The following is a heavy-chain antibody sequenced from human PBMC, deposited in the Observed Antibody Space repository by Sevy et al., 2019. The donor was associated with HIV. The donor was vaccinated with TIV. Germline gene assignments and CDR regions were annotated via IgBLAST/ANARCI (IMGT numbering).Heavy chain of an antibody. J-gene: IGHJ6*02. CDR3: ARDDEPDYYYFDMDV. CDR1: GFILSSYD. Sequence: GGSLRLSCAASGFILSSYDMHWVRQAPGKGLEWVAVISYDGSNKYYADSVKGRFTISRDNSKNTLYLQMDGLRAEDTALYYCARDDEPDYYYFDMDVWGQGATVTVSS. V-gene: IGHV3-30-3*01. CDR2: ISYDGSNK.